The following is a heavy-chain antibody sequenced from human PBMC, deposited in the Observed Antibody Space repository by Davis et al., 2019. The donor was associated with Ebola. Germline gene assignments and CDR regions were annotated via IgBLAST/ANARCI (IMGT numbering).Heavy chain of an antibody. CDR1: GFTFSLYA. V-gene: IGHV3-23*01. CDR3: AKIPMASWYPYYFDY. CDR2: ISGTGDTT. D-gene: IGHD6-13*01. Sequence: PGGSLRLSCAASGFTFSLYAMSWVRQAPGKGLEWVSTISGTGDTTYYVDSVKGRFTISRDNSKSTLYLQMNSLRAEDTAIYYCAKIPMASWYPYYFDYWGQGTLVTVSS. J-gene: IGHJ4*02.